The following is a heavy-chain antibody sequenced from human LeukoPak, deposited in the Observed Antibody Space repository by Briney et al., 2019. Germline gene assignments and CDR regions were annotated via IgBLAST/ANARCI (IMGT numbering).Heavy chain of an antibody. V-gene: IGHV4-59*01. J-gene: IGHJ4*02. D-gene: IGHD3-3*01. CDR1: GGSFTHYY. Sequence: SETLSLTCAVSGGSFTHYYWSWIRQPPGKGLQWIGYIYYSGSTNYNPSLKSRVTISVDTSKNQFSLKLSSVTAADTAVYYCARDTSRSFDYWGQGTLVTVSS. CDR2: IYYSGST. CDR3: ARDTSRSFDY.